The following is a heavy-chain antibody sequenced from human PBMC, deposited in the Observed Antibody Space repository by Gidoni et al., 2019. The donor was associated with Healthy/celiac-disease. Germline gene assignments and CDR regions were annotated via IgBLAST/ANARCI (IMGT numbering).Heavy chain of an antibody. CDR1: GGSISSYY. V-gene: IGHV4-59*08. Sequence: QVQLQESGPGLVKPSETLSLTCTVSGGSISSYYWSWIRQPPGTGLEWIGYIYSSGSTNYNPSLKSRVTISVDTSKNQFSLKLSSVTAADTAVYYCARRGRQATRGFDYWGQGTLVTVSS. D-gene: IGHD1-26*01. CDR3: ARRGRQATRGFDY. J-gene: IGHJ4*02. CDR2: IYSSGST.